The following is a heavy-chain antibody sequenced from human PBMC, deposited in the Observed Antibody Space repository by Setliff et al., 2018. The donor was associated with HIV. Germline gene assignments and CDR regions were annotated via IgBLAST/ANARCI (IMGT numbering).Heavy chain of an antibody. CDR3: AKQPARELLLDL. D-gene: IGHD2-21*01. J-gene: IGHJ4*02. CDR2: IIPMFGTA. V-gene: IGHV1-69*13. CDR1: GGTFSSHA. Sequence: GASVKVSCKASGGTFSSHAISWVRQAPGQGLEWMGGIIPMFGTANYAQKFQGRVTITADESTSTAYMELSSLRSEDTAVYYCAKQPARELLLDLWGQGTLVTVSS.